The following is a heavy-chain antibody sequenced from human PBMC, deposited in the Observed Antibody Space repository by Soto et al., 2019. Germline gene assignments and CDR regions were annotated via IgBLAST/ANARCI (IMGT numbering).Heavy chain of an antibody. D-gene: IGHD3-10*01. CDR3: ARGPYYYGPVRIFDY. CDR2: ISSNGGST. CDR1: GFTFSSYA. J-gene: IGHJ4*02. Sequence: QSGGSLRLSCAASGFTFSSYAMHWVRQAPGKGQEYVSAISSNGGSTYYANSVKGRFTISRDNSKNTLYLQMGSLRAEDMAVYYCARGPYYYGPVRIFDYWGQGTLVTVSS. V-gene: IGHV3-64*01.